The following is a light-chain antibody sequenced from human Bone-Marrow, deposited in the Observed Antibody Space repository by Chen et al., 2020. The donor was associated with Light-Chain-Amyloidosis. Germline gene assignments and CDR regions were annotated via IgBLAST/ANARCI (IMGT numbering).Light chain of an antibody. Sequence: SSDLTQPPSVSVSPGQTASITCSGNKLGDKYVCWYQQKAGQSPVLVIYQDTKRPSGIPERFSASNSGNTATRTISGTQAMDEADYYCQAWDLGSFVFGTGTTVTVL. CDR2: QDT. CDR3: QAWDLGSFV. CDR1: KLGDKY. J-gene: IGLJ1*01. V-gene: IGLV3-1*01.